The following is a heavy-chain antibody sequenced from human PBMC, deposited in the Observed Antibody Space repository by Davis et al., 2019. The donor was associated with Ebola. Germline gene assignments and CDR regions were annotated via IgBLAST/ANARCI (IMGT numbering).Heavy chain of an antibody. CDR3: ARDLRIAVAPVGY. Sequence: GGSLRLSCAASGFTFSSYSMNWVRQAPGKGLEWVSSISSSSSYIYYADSVKGRFTISRDNAKNSLYLQMNSLRAEDTAVYYCARDLRIAVAPVGYWGQGVLVTVSS. CDR2: ISSSSSYI. V-gene: IGHV3-21*01. CDR1: GFTFSSYS. D-gene: IGHD6-19*01. J-gene: IGHJ4*02.